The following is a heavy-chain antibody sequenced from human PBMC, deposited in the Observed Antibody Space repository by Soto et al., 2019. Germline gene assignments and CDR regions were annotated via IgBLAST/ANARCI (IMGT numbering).Heavy chain of an antibody. J-gene: IGHJ5*02. V-gene: IGHV4-59*01. D-gene: IGHD2-2*01. Sequence: SETLSLTCTAYGRPITGDYWGWIRQPPGKXLEYIGHIYYTGSTRYNPSLTSRVTISLDTSREQFSLKLTSVTAADTAVYYCARGRHCTSTSCFGFPSIRFDPWGQGTLVTVSS. CDR3: ARGRHCTSTSCFGFPSIRFDP. CDR2: IYYTGST. CDR1: GRPITGDY.